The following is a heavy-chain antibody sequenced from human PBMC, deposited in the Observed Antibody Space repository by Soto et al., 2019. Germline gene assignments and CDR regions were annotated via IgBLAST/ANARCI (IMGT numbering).Heavy chain of an antibody. CDR3: AARRS. CDR2: TRNKANSYTT. CDR1: GFTFSDHY. Sequence: EVQLVESGGGLVQPGGSLRLSCAASGFTFSDHYMDWVRQAPGRGLEWVGRTRNKANSYTTEYAASVKGRFTISRDDSKNSLYLQMNSLKTEDTAVYYCAARRSWGQGTLVTVSS. J-gene: IGHJ4*02. V-gene: IGHV3-72*01.